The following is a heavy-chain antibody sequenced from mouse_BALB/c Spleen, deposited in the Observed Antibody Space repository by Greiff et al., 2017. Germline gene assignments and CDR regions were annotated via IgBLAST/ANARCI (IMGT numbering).Heavy chain of an antibody. CDR2: IYPSDSYT. CDR3: TRFMITTRYFDV. Sequence: VQLQQPGAELVRPGASVKLSCKASGYTFTSYWINWVKQRPGQGLEWIGNIYPSDSYTNYNQKFKDKATLTVDKSSSTAYMQLSSPTSEDSAVYYCTRFMITTRYFDVWGAGTTVTVSS. J-gene: IGHJ1*01. V-gene: IGHV1-69*02. CDR1: GYTFTSYW. D-gene: IGHD2-4*01.